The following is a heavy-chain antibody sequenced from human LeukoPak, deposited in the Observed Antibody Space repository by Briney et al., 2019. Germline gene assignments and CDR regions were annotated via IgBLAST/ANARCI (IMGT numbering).Heavy chain of an antibody. J-gene: IGHJ3*02. CDR2: IWYDGSNK. V-gene: IGHV3-33*06. D-gene: IGHD5-18*01. CDR1: GFTFSSHG. Sequence: PGGSLRLSCAASGFTFSSHGMHWVRQAPGKGLEWVAVIWYDGSNKDYADSVKGRFTISRDNSKNTLYLQMNSLRAEGTAVYYCAKQTDMVTGGFDIWGQGTMVTVSS. CDR3: AKQTDMVTGGFDI.